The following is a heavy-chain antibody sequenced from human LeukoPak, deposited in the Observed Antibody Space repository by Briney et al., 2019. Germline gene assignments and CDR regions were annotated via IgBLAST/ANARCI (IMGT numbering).Heavy chain of an antibody. Sequence: GGSLRLSCAASGFTFSSYGMHWVRQAPGKGLEWVAVISHDGSNPYYADSVKGRFTISRDNSKNTLYLRMSSLRAEDTAVYYCAKTHYYDSSGVPGDYWGQGTLVTVSS. D-gene: IGHD3-22*01. CDR3: AKTHYYDSSGVPGDY. CDR1: GFTFSSYG. CDR2: ISHDGSNP. J-gene: IGHJ4*02. V-gene: IGHV3-30*18.